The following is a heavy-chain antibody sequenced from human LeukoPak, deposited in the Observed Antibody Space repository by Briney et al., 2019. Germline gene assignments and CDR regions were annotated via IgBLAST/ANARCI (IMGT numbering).Heavy chain of an antibody. V-gene: IGHV3-7*01. Sequence: GGSLRLSCAASGFTFSSYWMSWVRQTQGKGLEWVANIKKDGSEQYYVDSVKGRFTISRDNAKSSLYLQMNSLRAEDTAVYYCARETVFGVVIPTYYFDYWGQGTLVTVSS. CDR3: ARETVFGVVIPTYYFDY. D-gene: IGHD3-3*01. CDR1: GFTFSSYW. J-gene: IGHJ4*02. CDR2: IKKDGSEQ.